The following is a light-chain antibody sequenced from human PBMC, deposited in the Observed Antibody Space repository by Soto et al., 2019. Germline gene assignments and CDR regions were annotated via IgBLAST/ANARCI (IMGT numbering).Light chain of an antibody. CDR1: QRVSSN. Sequence: TKSLAAVSVSTGERVTLSCRASQRVSSNLAGYQQKPGQAPRLLIYGASSRATGIPDRFSGSGSGTDFTLTFFRLEPEDFAVYNGLQYGRSGRFGQGTKVDIK. CDR2: GAS. CDR3: LQYGRSGR. V-gene: IGKV3-20*01. J-gene: IGKJ1*01.